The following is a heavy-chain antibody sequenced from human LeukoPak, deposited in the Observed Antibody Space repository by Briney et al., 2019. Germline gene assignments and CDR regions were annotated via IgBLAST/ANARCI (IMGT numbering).Heavy chain of an antibody. CDR1: GYTFTSYD. J-gene: IGHJ4*02. D-gene: IGHD6-6*01. V-gene: IGHV1-18*01. Sequence: GASVKVSCKASGYTFTSYDINWVRQAPGQGLEWMGWISAYNGNTNYAQKLQGRVTMTTDTSTSTAYMELRSLRSDDTAVYYCARDLVWQLVGTPGDYWGQGTLVTVSS. CDR2: ISAYNGNT. CDR3: ARDLVWQLVGTPGDY.